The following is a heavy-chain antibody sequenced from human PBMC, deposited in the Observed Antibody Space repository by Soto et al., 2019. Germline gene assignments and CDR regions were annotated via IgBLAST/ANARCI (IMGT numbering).Heavy chain of an antibody. Sequence: QVHLQESGPGLVKPSETLSLPCSVFGDSISRYYWSWVRQTAGKGLEWIGRIYNSGIINYNPSLESRVTLSVDPSKNQISLKLTSATAADTAMYYCPRGPYCGEECYFAYWGQGTLVTVSS. CDR2: IYNSGII. CDR1: GDSISRYY. J-gene: IGHJ4*02. CDR3: PRGPYCGEECYFAY. V-gene: IGHV4-4*07. D-gene: IGHD3-10*01.